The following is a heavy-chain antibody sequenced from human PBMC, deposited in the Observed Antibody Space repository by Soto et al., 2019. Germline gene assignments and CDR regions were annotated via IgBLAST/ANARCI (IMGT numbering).Heavy chain of an antibody. D-gene: IGHD3-10*01. J-gene: IGHJ6*02. Sequence: GGSLRLSCAASGFTFSNYGMHWVRQAPGKGLEWVAVIWHDGIKKYYADSVKGRFTISRDNSKNTLYMQMDSLRAEDTAVYFCARDKGGEDGMDVWGQGTTVTVSS. CDR1: GFTFSNYG. CDR3: ARDKGGEDGMDV. CDR2: IWHDGIKK. V-gene: IGHV3-33*01.